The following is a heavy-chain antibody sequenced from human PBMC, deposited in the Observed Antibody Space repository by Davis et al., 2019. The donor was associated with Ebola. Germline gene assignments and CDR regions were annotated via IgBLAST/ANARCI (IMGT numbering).Heavy chain of an antibody. V-gene: IGHV3-30*18. Sequence: GESLKISCAASGFTFSSYGMHWVRQAPGKGLEWVAVISYDGSNKYYADSVKGRFTISRDNSKNTLYLQMNSLRAEDTAVYYCAKDSGPYYDFWSGYVNYYYGMDVWGQGTTVTVSS. D-gene: IGHD3-3*01. CDR3: AKDSGPYYDFWSGYVNYYYGMDV. J-gene: IGHJ6*02. CDR2: ISYDGSNK. CDR1: GFTFSSYG.